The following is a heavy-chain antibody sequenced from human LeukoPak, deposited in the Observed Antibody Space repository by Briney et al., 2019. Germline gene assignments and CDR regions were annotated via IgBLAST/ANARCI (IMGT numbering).Heavy chain of an antibody. CDR3: AKDGAWLRFDD. CDR1: GFTFSSYE. V-gene: IGHV3-23*01. D-gene: IGHD5-12*01. Sequence: YPGGSLRLSCAASGFTFSSYEMNWVRQAPGKGLEWVSGVSPSGDITYYADSVKGRFTISRDNSKNTVYLQMNNVRAEDTAVYYCAKDGAWLRFDDWGQGTLVTVSS. J-gene: IGHJ4*02. CDR2: VSPSGDIT.